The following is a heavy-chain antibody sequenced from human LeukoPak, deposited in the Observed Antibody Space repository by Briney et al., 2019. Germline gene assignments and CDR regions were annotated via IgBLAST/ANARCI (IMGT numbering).Heavy chain of an antibody. CDR1: GGSISSHY. V-gene: IGHV4-4*08. CDR3: ARENYCSSTSCYVSSWFDP. J-gene: IGHJ5*02. Sequence: SETLSLTCTVSGGSISSHYWSWIRQPPGKGLEWIGYIYTSGSTNYNPSLKSRVTISVDTSKNQFSLKLSSVTAADTAVYYCARENYCSSTSCYVSSWFDPWGQGTLVTVSS. D-gene: IGHD2-2*01. CDR2: IYTSGST.